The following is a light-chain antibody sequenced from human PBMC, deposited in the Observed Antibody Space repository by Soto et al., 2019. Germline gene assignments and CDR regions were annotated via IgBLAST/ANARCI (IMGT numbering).Light chain of an antibody. CDR1: QGISNY. Sequence: DIQMTQSPSSLSASVGDRVTITCRARQGISNYLAWYQQKPGKVPKLLIYAASTLQSGVPSRFGGSGSGTDFTLTISSLQPEDVATYYCQQYNDAPWTFGPGTKVEIK. V-gene: IGKV1-27*01. CDR3: QQYNDAPWT. CDR2: AAS. J-gene: IGKJ1*01.